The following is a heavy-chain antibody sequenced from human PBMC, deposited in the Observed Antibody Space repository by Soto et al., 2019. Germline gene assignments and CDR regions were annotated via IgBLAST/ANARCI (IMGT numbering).Heavy chain of an antibody. Sequence: QVQLVQSGAAVRKPGSSVKVSCKASGGTFTKYAITWVRQAPRQGLEWMGGIVPLPGTTNYEQKFRGRVTISAEESKNRAYLELSSLRSEAAAVYYCACEVGGLGGSSGWTDYAFDVWGQGTMVIVSA. CDR3: ACEVGGLGGSSGWTDYAFDV. D-gene: IGHD6-19*01. CDR2: IVPLPGTT. CDR1: GGTFTKYA. V-gene: IGHV1-69*01. J-gene: IGHJ3*01.